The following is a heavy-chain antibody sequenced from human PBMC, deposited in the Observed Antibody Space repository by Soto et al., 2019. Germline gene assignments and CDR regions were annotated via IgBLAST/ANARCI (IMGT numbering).Heavy chain of an antibody. Sequence: QVQLVQSGAEVKKPGSSVKVSCKASGGTFSSYAISWVRQAPGQGLEWMGGIIPIFGTANYAQKFQGRVTITADESTSTAYMELSSPRSEDTAVYYCARGGLYCSGGSCYSGYYYYGMDVWGQGTTVTVSS. CDR3: ARGGLYCSGGSCYSGYYYYGMDV. CDR1: GGTFSSYA. J-gene: IGHJ6*02. D-gene: IGHD2-15*01. V-gene: IGHV1-69*12. CDR2: IIPIFGTA.